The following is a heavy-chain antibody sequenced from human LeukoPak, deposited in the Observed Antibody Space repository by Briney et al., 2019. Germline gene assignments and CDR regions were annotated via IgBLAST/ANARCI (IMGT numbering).Heavy chain of an antibody. Sequence: SETLSLTCAVYGGSFSGYYWSWIRQPPGKGLEWIGEINHSGSTNYNPSLKSRVTISVDTSKNQFSLKLSSVTAADTAVYYCARLLPTMVRGVPIYYYYYMDVWGKGTTVTISS. J-gene: IGHJ6*03. CDR1: GGSFSGYY. CDR3: ARLLPTMVRGVPIYYYYYMDV. D-gene: IGHD3-10*01. V-gene: IGHV4-34*01. CDR2: INHSGST.